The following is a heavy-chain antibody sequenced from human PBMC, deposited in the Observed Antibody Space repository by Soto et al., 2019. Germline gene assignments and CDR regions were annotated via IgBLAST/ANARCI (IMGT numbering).Heavy chain of an antibody. J-gene: IGHJ6*02. Sequence: PGGSLRLSCAASGFTVSSNYMSWVRQAPGKGLEWISIIYSAGNTYYADSVKGRFTISRDNSKNTLYLQMNSLGAEDTAVYFCARDVSQWRYAHDFGMDVWGQGTAVTVSS. CDR1: GFTVSSNY. V-gene: IGHV3-66*01. CDR2: IYSAGNT. CDR3: ARDVSQWRYAHDFGMDV. D-gene: IGHD3-16*01.